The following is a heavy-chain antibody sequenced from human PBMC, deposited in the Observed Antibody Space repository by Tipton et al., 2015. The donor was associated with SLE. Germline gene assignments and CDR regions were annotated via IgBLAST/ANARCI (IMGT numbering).Heavy chain of an antibody. J-gene: IGHJ6*02. D-gene: IGHD3-16*01. CDR3: ARDFTAYYYYYGMDV. CDR2: IYTTRST. V-gene: IGHV4-4*07. Sequence: TLSLTCTVSGGSIRSYLWRWIRQPAGKGLEWIGRIYTTRSTNYNPSLKSRVTKSVDTSKNQFSLSLSSVTAADTAVYYCARDFTAYYYYYGMDVWGQGTTVTVSS. CDR1: GGSIRSYL.